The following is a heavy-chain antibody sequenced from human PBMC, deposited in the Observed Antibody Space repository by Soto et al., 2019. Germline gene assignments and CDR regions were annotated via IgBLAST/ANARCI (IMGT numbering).Heavy chain of an antibody. Sequence: QGHLVQSGAEVKKPGTSVKVSCKASGYTFTRYGISWVRQAPGQGLEWMGWISGYNGDTNYAQNLQCRVTMTIDTSTSTAYMELRSLTSDDTAVYYCAKNGQPPYYYYGLDVWGQGPTVTVAS. CDR3: AKNGQPPYYYYGLDV. CDR1: GYTFTRYG. J-gene: IGHJ6*02. V-gene: IGHV1-18*01. CDR2: ISGYNGDT. D-gene: IGHD2-8*01.